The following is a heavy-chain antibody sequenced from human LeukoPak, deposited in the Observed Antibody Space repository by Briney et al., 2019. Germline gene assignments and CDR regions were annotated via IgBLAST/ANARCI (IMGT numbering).Heavy chain of an antibody. CDR1: GGTFSSYA. J-gene: IGHJ4*02. V-gene: IGHV1-69*13. D-gene: IGHD1-26*01. Sequence: ASVKVSCKASGGTFSSYAISWVRQAPGQGLEWMGGIIPIFGTANYAQKFQGRVTITADESTSTAYMELSSLRSEDTAVYYCARDMSPWELLYYFDYWGQGTLVTVSS. CDR2: IIPIFGTA. CDR3: ARDMSPWELLYYFDY.